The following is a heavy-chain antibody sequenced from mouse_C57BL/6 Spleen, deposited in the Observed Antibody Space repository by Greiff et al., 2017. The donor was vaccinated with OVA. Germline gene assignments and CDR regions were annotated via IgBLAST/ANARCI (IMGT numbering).Heavy chain of an antibody. CDR1: GFTFSDYG. CDR2: ISSGSGTI. V-gene: IGHV5-17*01. CDR3: ASACPSPFAY. Sequence: EVQGVESGGGLVKPGRSLKLSCAASGFTFSDYGMRWVRQAPENGLEWVAYISSGSGTIYYADTVKGRFTISRDNAKNTLFLQMTSLRSEDAAMYYCASACPSPFAYWGQGTLVTVSA. J-gene: IGHJ3*01.